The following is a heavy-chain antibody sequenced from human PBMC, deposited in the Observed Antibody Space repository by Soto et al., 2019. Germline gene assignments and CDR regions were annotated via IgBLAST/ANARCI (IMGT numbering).Heavy chain of an antibody. CDR1: GYTFTGYY. CDR2: INPNSGGT. J-gene: IGHJ3*02. V-gene: IGHV1-2*02. D-gene: IGHD2-15*01. Sequence: QVQLVQSGAEVKKPGASVKVSCKASGYTFTGYYMHWVRQAPGQGLEWMGWINPNSGGTNYAQKFQGRVTMTRDTSISTAYMELSRLRSDDTAVYYCAREGEVSVCSGGSCPPDAFDIWGQGTMVTVSS. CDR3: AREGEVSVCSGGSCPPDAFDI.